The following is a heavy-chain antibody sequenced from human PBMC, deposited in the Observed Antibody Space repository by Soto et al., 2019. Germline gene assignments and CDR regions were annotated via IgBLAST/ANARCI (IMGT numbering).Heavy chain of an antibody. Sequence: QVQLQESGPGLVKPSQTLSLTCTVSDGSISSGDYYWSWIREPPGKGLEWIGYIYYSGSTYYNPSLKSRLTISVDTSKNQFSLKLSSVTAADTAVYYCASGRGDFGGGWLDYWGQGTLVTVSS. D-gene: IGHD2-21*02. J-gene: IGHJ4*02. CDR3: ASGRGDFGGGWLDY. CDR1: DGSISSGDYY. CDR2: IYYSGST. V-gene: IGHV4-30-4*01.